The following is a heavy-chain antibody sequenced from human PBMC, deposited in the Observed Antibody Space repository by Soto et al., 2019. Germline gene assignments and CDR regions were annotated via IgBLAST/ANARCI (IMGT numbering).Heavy chain of an antibody. D-gene: IGHD2-2*01. V-gene: IGHV1-18*01. CDR2: ISAYNGNT. J-gene: IGHJ4*02. CDR3: ARLTDRYCSSTSCYGY. CDR1: GYTFTSYG. Sequence: QVQLVQSGAEVKKPGASVKVSCKASGYTFTSYGISWVRQAPGQGLEWMGWISAYNGNTNYAQKLQGRVTRTTATSTNTAYMELRSVRSDDTSVYYCARLTDRYCSSTSCYGYWGQGTLVTVSA.